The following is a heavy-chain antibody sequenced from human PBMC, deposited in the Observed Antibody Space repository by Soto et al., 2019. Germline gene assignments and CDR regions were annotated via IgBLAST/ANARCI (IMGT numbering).Heavy chain of an antibody. Sequence: PSETLSLTCTVSGGSISSSSYYWGWIRQPPWKGLEWIGSIYYSGSTYYNPSLKSRVTISVDTSKNQFSLKLSSVTAADTAVYYCARQDYYYGMDVWGQGXTVTVYS. CDR2: IYYSGST. CDR1: GGSISSSSYY. V-gene: IGHV4-39*01. CDR3: ARQDYYYGMDV. J-gene: IGHJ6*02.